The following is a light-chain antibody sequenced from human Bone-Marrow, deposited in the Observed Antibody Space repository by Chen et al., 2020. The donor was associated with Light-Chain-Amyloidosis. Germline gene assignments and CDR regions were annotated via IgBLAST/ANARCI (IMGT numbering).Light chain of an antibody. CDR1: DLPTKY. CDR2: RDT. V-gene: IGLV3-25*03. Sequence: SYELTQPPSVSVSPGQTARITCSGDDLPTKYAHWYQQKPGQAPVLVIHRDTERPSWISERFSGSSSGTTATLTISGVQAEDEADYHCQSADSSGTYEVIFGGGTKLTVL. CDR3: QSADSSGTYEVI. J-gene: IGLJ2*01.